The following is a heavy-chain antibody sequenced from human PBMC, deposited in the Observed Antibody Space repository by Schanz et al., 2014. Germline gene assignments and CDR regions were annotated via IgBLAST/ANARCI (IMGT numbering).Heavy chain of an antibody. CDR2: IYIGGNT. V-gene: IGHV3-66*01. CDR1: GFSVGNKY. J-gene: IGHJ4*02. CDR3: AGGGPAYYFDD. Sequence: EVQLVESGGGLVQPGGSLRLSCAASGFSVGNKYMNWVRQAPGKGLEWVSFIYIGGNTYYADSVKGRFTISRDNSKNTVYIQMNSLRAESTAVYYCAGGGPAYYFDDWGQGTLVTVSS.